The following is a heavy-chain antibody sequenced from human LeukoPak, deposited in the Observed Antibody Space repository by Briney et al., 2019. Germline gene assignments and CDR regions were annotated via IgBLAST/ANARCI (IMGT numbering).Heavy chain of an antibody. CDR3: ARGAQSGYYYYLLDY. V-gene: IGHV4-61*05. D-gene: IGHD3-22*01. J-gene: IGHJ4*02. CDR2: IYYSGST. Sequence: SETLSLTCTVSGGSISSSSYYWGWIRQPPGKGLEWIGYIYYSGSTNYNPSLKSRVTISVDTSKNQFSLKLSSVTAADTAVYYCARGAQSGYYYYLLDYWGQGTLVTVSS. CDR1: GGSISSSSYY.